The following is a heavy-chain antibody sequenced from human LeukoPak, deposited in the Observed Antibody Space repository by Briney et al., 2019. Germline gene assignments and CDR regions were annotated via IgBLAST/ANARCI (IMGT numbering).Heavy chain of an antibody. CDR3: AREIVSAVAGNFDY. Sequence: GGSLRLSCAASGFTFSSYEMNWVRQAPGKGLEWVSYISSSGSTRTYADSVKGRFTISRDNAKNSLYLEMSSLRAEDTAVYCCAREIVSAVAGNFDYWGQGTLVTVSS. CDR2: ISSSGSTR. V-gene: IGHV3-48*03. CDR1: GFTFSSYE. J-gene: IGHJ4*02. D-gene: IGHD6-19*01.